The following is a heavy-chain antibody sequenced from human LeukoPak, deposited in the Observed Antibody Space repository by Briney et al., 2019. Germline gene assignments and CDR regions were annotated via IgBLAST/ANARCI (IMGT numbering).Heavy chain of an antibody. CDR3: VRGAKCSGADCDSTKEYVYYFDY. CDR1: GYTFSNND. V-gene: IGHV1-8*03. D-gene: IGHD6-25*01. Sequence: ASVKVSCKASGYTFSNNDINWVRQATGQGLELMGWMNPISGNTGFAQKFQGRVTITRITSISTAYMEMSSLRSDDTAVYYCVRGAKCSGADCDSTKEYVYYFDYWGQGTLVTVSS. CDR2: MNPISGNT. J-gene: IGHJ4*02.